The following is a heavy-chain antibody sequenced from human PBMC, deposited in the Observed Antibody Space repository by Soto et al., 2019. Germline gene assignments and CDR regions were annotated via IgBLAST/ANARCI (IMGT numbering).Heavy chain of an antibody. J-gene: IGHJ3*02. D-gene: IGHD1-1*01. CDR3: ARARDDRGSPETGAYAFDI. Sequence: GASVKVSCKASGGTFSSYAISWVRQAPGQGLEWMGGIIPIFGTANYAQKFQGGVTITADESTSTAYMELSSLRSEDTAVYYCARARDDRGSPETGAYAFDIWGQGTMVTVSS. CDR2: IIPIFGTA. V-gene: IGHV1-69*13. CDR1: GGTFSSYA.